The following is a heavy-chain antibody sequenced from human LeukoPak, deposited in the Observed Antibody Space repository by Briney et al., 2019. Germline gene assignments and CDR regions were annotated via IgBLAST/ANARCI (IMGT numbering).Heavy chain of an antibody. Sequence: GGSLRLSCAASGFSFSSYSINWVRQAPGKGLEWVSYISGDGNAKHYTDSVKGRFTISRDNAKNALYLHMNSLRAEDTAVYFCARDYVYAFDYWGQGTLVTVSS. J-gene: IGHJ4*02. CDR1: GFSFSSYS. CDR3: ARDYVYAFDY. V-gene: IGHV3-48*01. D-gene: IGHD2/OR15-2a*01. CDR2: ISGDGNAK.